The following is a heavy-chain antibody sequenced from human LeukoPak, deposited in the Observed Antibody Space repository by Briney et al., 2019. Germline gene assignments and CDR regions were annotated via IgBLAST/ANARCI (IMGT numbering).Heavy chain of an antibody. J-gene: IGHJ5*02. CDR3: TRGPFLNGNAYNWFDP. Sequence: GSSVKVSCKASGGTFSSYAISWVRQAPGQGLEWMGWVNCDNGNTRYARKFQGRVAIARDTSTSTVYLELNNLASDDTAIYYCTRGPFLNGNAYNWFDPWGQGTLVTVSS. CDR1: GGTFSSYA. CDR2: VNCDNGNT. D-gene: IGHD1-20*01. V-gene: IGHV1-8*03.